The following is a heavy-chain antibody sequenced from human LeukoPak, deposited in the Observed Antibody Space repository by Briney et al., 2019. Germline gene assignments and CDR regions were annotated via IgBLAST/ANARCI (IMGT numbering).Heavy chain of an antibody. CDR2: INSDGSST. CDR3: LAIAVAGTKFDP. J-gene: IGHJ5*02. D-gene: IGHD6-19*01. V-gene: IGHV3-74*01. CDR1: GFTFSSYW. Sequence: PGGSLRLSCAASGFTFSSYWMHWVRQAPGKGLVWVSRINSDGSSTSYADSVKGRFTISRDNSKNTLYLQMNSLRAEDTAVYYCLAIAVAGTKFDPWGQGTLVTVSS.